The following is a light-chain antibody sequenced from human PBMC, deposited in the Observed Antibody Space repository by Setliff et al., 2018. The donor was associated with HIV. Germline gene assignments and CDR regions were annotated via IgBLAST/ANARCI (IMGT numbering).Light chain of an antibody. CDR3: CSYAATVV. CDR2: EVS. J-gene: IGLJ2*01. CDR1: SSDVGSYNL. Sequence: QFVLAQPASVSGSPGQSITISCTGTSSDVGSYNLVSWYQQHPGKAPKLMIYEVSKRPSGVSNRFSGSKSGNTASLTISGLQAEDEAHYYYCSYAATVVFGGGTQLTVL. V-gene: IGLV2-23*02.